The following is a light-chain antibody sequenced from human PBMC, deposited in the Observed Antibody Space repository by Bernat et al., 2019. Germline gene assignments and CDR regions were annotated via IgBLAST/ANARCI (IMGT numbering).Light chain of an antibody. CDR2: DVS. CDR1: SSAANH. V-gene: IGLV2-11*01. Sequence: QSALTQPRSVSGSPGQSVTISCTGTSSAANHVSWDQQHPGKAPKLMIYDVSKWPSGVPDRFSGSKSGNTASLTISGLQVEDEADYYCCSYAASYTWVFGGGTKLTVL. CDR3: CSYAASYTWV. J-gene: IGLJ3*02.